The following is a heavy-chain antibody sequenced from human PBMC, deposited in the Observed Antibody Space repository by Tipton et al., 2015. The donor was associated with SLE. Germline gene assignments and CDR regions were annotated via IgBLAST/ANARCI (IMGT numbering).Heavy chain of an antibody. Sequence: TLSLTCNVYGGSFSGYYWSWIRQPPGKGLEWIGSIYYSGSTYYNPSLKSRVTISVDTSKNQFSLKLSSVTAADTAVYYCARQAWYYYGSGPPRAFDIWGQGTMVTVSS. CDR3: ARQAWYYYGSGPPRAFDI. CDR2: IYYSGST. D-gene: IGHD3-10*01. V-gene: IGHV4-39*01. J-gene: IGHJ3*02. CDR1: GGSFSGYY.